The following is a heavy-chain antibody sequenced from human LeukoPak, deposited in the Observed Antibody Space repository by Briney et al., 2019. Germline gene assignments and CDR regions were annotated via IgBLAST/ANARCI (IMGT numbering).Heavy chain of an antibody. V-gene: IGHV3-21*01. CDR3: ARLREIPVFGVVTKSTSYFVY. D-gene: IGHD3-3*01. J-gene: IGHJ4*02. CDR2: ITSGSSYI. CDR1: GFTFSSYN. Sequence: GGSLRLSCAASGFTFSSYNMNWVRQAPGQGLEWVSSITSGSSYIYYADSVKGRFTISRDNAKSSLYLQMNSLRAEDTAVYYCARLREIPVFGVVTKSTSYFVYWGQGTLVTVSS.